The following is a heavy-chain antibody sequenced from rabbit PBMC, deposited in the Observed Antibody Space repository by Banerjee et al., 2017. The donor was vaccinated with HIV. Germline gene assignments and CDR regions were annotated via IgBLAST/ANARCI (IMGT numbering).Heavy chain of an antibody. V-gene: IGHV1S43*01. CDR2: IYTSSSST. CDR3: ARGAGHADYGDASL. J-gene: IGHJ4*01. Sequence: QEQLEESGGDLVKPGASLTLTCTASGFDLSSYYYMCWVRQAPGKGLELIACIYTSSSSTWYASWVNGRFTISSDNAQNTVDLQMNSLTAADTATYFCARGAGHADYGDASLWGPGTLVTVS. D-gene: IGHD2-1*01. CDR1: GFDLSSYYY.